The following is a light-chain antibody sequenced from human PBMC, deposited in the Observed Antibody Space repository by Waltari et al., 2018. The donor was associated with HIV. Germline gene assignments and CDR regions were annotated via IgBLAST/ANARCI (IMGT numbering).Light chain of an antibody. CDR3: QSYDSSLRGV. Sequence: QSVLTQPPSVSAAPGQRVTISCTARSPTIGAGYDFHWYQQLPGTAPKLHIYGNSNRPSGVPDRFSGSKSGTSASLAITGLQAEDEADYYCQSYDSSLRGVFGTGTKVTVL. CDR1: SPTIGAGYD. CDR2: GNS. V-gene: IGLV1-40*01. J-gene: IGLJ1*01.